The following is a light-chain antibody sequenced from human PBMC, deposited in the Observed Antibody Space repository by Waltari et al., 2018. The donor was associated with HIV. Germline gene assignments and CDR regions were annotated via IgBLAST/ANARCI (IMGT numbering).Light chain of an antibody. Sequence: SALTQPASVSGSPGQSITISCLGASSDIGSFDYFSRYTQHPDKPPKLILYDVTFRPSGVSGRFAGSRSGSMASLTISGLQPEDEADYFCCAYSDSGTILFGGGTRVTVL. J-gene: IGLJ2*01. V-gene: IGLV2-14*03. CDR3: CAYSDSGTIL. CDR2: DVT. CDR1: SSDIGSFDY.